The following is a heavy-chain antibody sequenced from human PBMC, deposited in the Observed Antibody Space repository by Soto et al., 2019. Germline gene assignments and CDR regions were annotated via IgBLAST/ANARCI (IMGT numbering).Heavy chain of an antibody. D-gene: IGHD3-3*01. CDR3: AADRGRITIFGVVTNYYGMDV. CDR2: IVVGSGNT. Sequence: SVKVSCKASGFTFTSSAVQWVRQARGQRLEWIGWIVVGSGNTNYAQKFQERVTITRDMSTSTAYMELSSLRSEDTAVYYCAADRGRITIFGVVTNYYGMDVWGQGTTVTVSS. CDR1: GFTFTSSA. V-gene: IGHV1-58*01. J-gene: IGHJ6*02.